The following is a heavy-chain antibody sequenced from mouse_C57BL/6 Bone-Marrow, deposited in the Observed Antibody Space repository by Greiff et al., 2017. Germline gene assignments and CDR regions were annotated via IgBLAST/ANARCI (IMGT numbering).Heavy chain of an antibody. CDR2: ISDGGSYT. V-gene: IGHV5-4*01. Sequence: EVHLVESGGGLVKPGGSLKLSCAASGFTFSSYAMSWVRQTPEKRLEWVATISDGGSYTYYPDNVKGRFTISRDNAKNNLYLQMSHLKSEDTAMYYCAREDGYYAMDYWGQGTSGTVSS. CDR1: GFTFSSYA. D-gene: IGHD2-3*01. J-gene: IGHJ4*01. CDR3: AREDGYYAMDY.